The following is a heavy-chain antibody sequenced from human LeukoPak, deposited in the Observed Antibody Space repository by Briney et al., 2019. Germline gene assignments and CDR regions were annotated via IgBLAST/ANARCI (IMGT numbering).Heavy chain of an antibody. J-gene: IGHJ4*02. CDR3: AKLSGLSANSGYYFDY. CDR2: ISGNSGGST. CDR1: GFTFSNFA. V-gene: IGHV3-23*01. Sequence: PGGSLRLSCAASGFTFSNFAMSWVRQAPGKGLEWVSGISGNSGGSTYYADSVKGRLTISRDNSKNTLDLQMNSLRVEDTAVYYCAKLSGLSANSGYYFDYWGQGTLVTVSS. D-gene: IGHD1-26*01.